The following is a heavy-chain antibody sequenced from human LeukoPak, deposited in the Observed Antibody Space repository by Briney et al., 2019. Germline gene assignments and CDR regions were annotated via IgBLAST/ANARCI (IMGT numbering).Heavy chain of an antibody. CDR1: GGALSRGDSY. V-gene: IGHV4-30-4*08. CDR3: ARDRFYREITYYDYYMDV. CDR2: IYYSGST. J-gene: IGHJ6*03. Sequence: SQTLSLTCTVSGGALSRGDSYGSWIRQPPGKGLEWIRYIYYSGSTYYNPSLKSRVTISVDTTKNQFSLKLSSVPAADTAVYYCARDRFYREITYYDYYMDVWGKGTTVTVSS. D-gene: IGHD2/OR15-2a*01.